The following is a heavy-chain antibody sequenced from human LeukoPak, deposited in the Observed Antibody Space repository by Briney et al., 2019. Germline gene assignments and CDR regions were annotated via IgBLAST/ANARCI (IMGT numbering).Heavy chain of an antibody. CDR3: ARDGYSYGYNAFDI. Sequence: SETLSLTCTVSGGSISSYYWSWIRQPPGKGLEWIGYIYYSGSTNYNPSLKSRVTISVDTSKNQFSLKLSSVTAADTAVYYCARDGYSYGYNAFDIWGQGTMVTVSS. J-gene: IGHJ3*02. CDR2: IYYSGST. V-gene: IGHV4-59*01. D-gene: IGHD5-18*01. CDR1: GGSISSYY.